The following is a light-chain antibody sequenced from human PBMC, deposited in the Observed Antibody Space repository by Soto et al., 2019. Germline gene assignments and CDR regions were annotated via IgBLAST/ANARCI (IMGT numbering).Light chain of an antibody. CDR2: ENN. J-gene: IGLJ2*01. CDR3: AAWDKSLSGGV. CDR1: SSNIGSDY. V-gene: IGLV1-51*02. Sequence: QSVLTQPPSVSAAAGQKVTISCSGSSSNIGSDYVSWYQQLPGTAPKLLIYENNKRPSGIPDRFSGSKSGTSATLDITGLQTGDEADYYCAAWDKSLSGGVFGGGTKLTVL.